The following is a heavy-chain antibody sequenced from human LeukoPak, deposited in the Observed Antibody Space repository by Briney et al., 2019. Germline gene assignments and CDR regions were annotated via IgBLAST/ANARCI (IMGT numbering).Heavy chain of an antibody. D-gene: IGHD3-3*01. CDR2: IKSKTDGGTT. CDR1: GFTFSSYA. V-gene: IGHV3-15*01. CDR3: TTNLLFGVVII. J-gene: IGHJ4*02. Sequence: GGSLRLSCAASGFTFSSYAMSWVRQAPGKGLEWVGRIKSKTDGGTTDYAAPVKGRFTISRDDSKNTLYLQMNSLKTEDTAVYYCTTNLLFGVVIIWGQGTLVTVSS.